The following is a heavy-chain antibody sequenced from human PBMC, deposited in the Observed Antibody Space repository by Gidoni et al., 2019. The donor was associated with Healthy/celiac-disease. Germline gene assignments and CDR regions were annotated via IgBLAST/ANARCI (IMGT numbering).Heavy chain of an antibody. V-gene: IGHV3-21*01. J-gene: IGHJ5*02. CDR3: ARDKLYDIVVVPAAPRGVFDP. CDR1: GFTFSSYS. CDR2: IMSSSSNI. D-gene: IGHD2-2*01. Sequence: EVQLVESGGGLVKPGGSLRLSCAASGFTFSSYSMNWVRQAPGKGLEWFSYIMSSSSNIYYADSVKGRFTISRDNAKNSLYLQMNSLRAEDTAVYYCARDKLYDIVVVPAAPRGVFDPWGQGTLVTVSS.